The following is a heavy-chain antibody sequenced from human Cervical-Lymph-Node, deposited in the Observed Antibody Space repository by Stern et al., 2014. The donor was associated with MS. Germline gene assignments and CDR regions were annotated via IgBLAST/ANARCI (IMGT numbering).Heavy chain of an antibody. CDR1: GGTFSSYT. CDR2: SIPMFGIA. CDR3: ARATSDYIWGSYRYLDY. Sequence: VQLVQSGAEVKKPGSSVKVSCQASGGTFSSYTIGWVRQAPGQGLEWMGGSIPMFGIANYAEKFQGRVTITADESTSTAYMDLSTLRSEDTAVYYCARATSDYIWGSYRYLDYWGQGTQVTVSS. D-gene: IGHD3-16*02. V-gene: IGHV1-69*01. J-gene: IGHJ4*02.